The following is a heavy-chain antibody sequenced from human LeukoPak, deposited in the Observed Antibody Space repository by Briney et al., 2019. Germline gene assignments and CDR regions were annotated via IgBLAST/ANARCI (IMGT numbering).Heavy chain of an antibody. D-gene: IGHD4-11*01. V-gene: IGHV4-34*01. CDR3: ARVLISSTGDFDY. J-gene: IGHJ4*02. CDR1: GGSFSGYY. Sequence: PSETLSLTCAVYGGSFSGYYWSWIRQPPGKGLEWIGEINHSGSTNYNPSLKSRVTISVDTSKNQSSLKLSSVTAADTAVYYCARVLISSTGDFDYWGQGTLVTVSP. CDR2: INHSGST.